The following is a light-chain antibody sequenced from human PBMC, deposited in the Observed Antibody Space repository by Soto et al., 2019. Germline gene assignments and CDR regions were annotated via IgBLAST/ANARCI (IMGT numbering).Light chain of an antibody. V-gene: IGKV1-5*03. CDR1: PTIISW. CDR2: KAS. CDR3: QHYNSYSEA. Sequence: IQITQSPSTLSGSVGYRFTITCRASPTIISWLPWYQQKPGKAPKLLIYKASTVKSGVPSRFSGSGSGTEFTLTSSSLQPDDFATYYCQHYNSYSEACGQGTKVDI. J-gene: IGKJ1*01.